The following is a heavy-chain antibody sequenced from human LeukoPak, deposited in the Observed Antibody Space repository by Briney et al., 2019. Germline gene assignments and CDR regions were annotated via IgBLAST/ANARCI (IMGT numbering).Heavy chain of an antibody. Sequence: GGSLRLSCAASGFTFDDYAMHWVRQAPGEGLEWVSGISWNSGSIGYADSVKGRFTISRDNAKNSLYLQMNSLRAEDTALYYCAKDHTIFGVVTNTDFDYWGQGTLVTVSS. V-gene: IGHV3-9*01. CDR1: GFTFDDYA. D-gene: IGHD3-3*01. J-gene: IGHJ4*02. CDR2: ISWNSGSI. CDR3: AKDHTIFGVVTNTDFDY.